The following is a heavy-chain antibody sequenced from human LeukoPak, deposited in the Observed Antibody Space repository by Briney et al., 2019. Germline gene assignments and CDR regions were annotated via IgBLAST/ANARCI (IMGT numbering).Heavy chain of an antibody. D-gene: IGHD6-13*01. CDR1: GYTFTGYY. CDR3: ARGPMYSSSRLIDY. J-gene: IGHJ4*02. Sequence: ASVKVSCKASGYTFTGYYMHWVRQAPGQGLEWMGWINPNSGGTNYAQKFQGRVTTTRDTSISTAYMELSRLRSDDTAVYYCARGPMYSSSRLIDYWGQGTLVTVSS. CDR2: INPNSGGT. V-gene: IGHV1-2*02.